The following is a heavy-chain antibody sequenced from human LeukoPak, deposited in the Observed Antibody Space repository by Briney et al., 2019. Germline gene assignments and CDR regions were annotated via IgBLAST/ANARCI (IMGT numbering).Heavy chain of an antibody. CDR2: IYTSGST. J-gene: IGHJ5*02. CDR1: GGSISSHY. Sequence: SETLSLTCTVSGGSISSHYWSWIRQPPVKGLEWIGYIYTSGSTNYNPSLKSRVTISVDTSKNQFSLKLSSVTAADTAVYYCARRRVDYGDYDWFDPWGQGTLVTVSS. V-gene: IGHV4-4*09. D-gene: IGHD4-17*01. CDR3: ARRRVDYGDYDWFDP.